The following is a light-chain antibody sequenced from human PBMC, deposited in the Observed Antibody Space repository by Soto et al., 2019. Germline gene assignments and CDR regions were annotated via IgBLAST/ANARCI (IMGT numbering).Light chain of an antibody. Sequence: QSALTQPASVSGSPGQSITISCTGTSSDVGDYDYVSWYQQHPGKAPKLMIYEVRNRPSGVSNRFSGSKSGNTASLAISGLQAEDEDNYYCSSYTNSNTWVFGGGTKVTVL. CDR3: SSYTNSNTWV. CDR2: EVR. CDR1: SSDVGDYDY. J-gene: IGLJ3*02. V-gene: IGLV2-14*01.